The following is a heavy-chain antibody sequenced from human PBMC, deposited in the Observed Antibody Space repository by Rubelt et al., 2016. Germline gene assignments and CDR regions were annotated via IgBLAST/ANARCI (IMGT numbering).Heavy chain of an antibody. D-gene: IGHD6-6*01. CDR1: GGSIGSYY. J-gene: IGHJ5*02. Sequence: QVQLQESGPGLVKPSETLSLTCTVSGGSIGSYYWSWIRQPPRNGLEWIGYVYYRVSTNFNPSLKSRVTMSVDTSKTQFSRKLGSGTAADTAVDYCARLHSAQLRPDWFDPWGQGTLVTAAS. CDR3: ARLHSAQLRPDWFDP. V-gene: IGHV4-59*08. CDR2: VYYRVST.